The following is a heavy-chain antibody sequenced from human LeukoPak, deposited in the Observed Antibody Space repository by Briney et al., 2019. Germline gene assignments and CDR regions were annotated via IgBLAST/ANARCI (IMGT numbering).Heavy chain of an antibody. CDR1: GGSLSSYY. Sequence: SETLSLTCTVSGGSLSSYYWSWIRQPPGKGLEWIGYIYYSGSTNYNPSLKSRVTISVDTSKNQFSLKLSSVTAADTAVYYCARGRPWEPLLLDYWGQGTLVTVSS. J-gene: IGHJ4*02. CDR2: IYYSGST. CDR3: ARGRPWEPLLLDY. V-gene: IGHV4-59*01. D-gene: IGHD2-15*01.